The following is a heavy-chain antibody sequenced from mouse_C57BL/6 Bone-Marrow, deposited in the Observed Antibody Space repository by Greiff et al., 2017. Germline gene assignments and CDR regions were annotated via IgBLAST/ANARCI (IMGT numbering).Heavy chain of an antibody. CDR3: ARGYYYGSSYEY. CDR2: INPSNGGT. D-gene: IGHD1-1*01. V-gene: IGHV1-53*01. CDR1: GYTFTSYW. J-gene: IGHJ2*01. Sequence: QVQLKEPGTELVKPGASVKLSCKASGYTFTSYWMHWVKQRPGQGLEWIGNINPSNGGTNYNEKFKGKATLTVDKSSSTAYMQLSSLTSEDSAVYVCARGYYYGSSYEYWGQGTTLTVSS.